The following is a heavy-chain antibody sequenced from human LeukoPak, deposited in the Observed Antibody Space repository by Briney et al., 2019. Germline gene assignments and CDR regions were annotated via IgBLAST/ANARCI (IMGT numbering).Heavy chain of an antibody. CDR1: GGSISSYY. D-gene: IGHD2-2*01. CDR2: IYHSGST. V-gene: IGHV4-59*12. Sequence: SETVSLTCTVSGGSISSYYWSWIRQPPGKGLEWIGYIYHSGSTYYNPSLKSRVTISVDRSKNQFSLKLSSVTAADTAVYYCARGVVPAALGYYFDYWGQGTLVTVSS. J-gene: IGHJ4*02. CDR3: ARGVVPAALGYYFDY.